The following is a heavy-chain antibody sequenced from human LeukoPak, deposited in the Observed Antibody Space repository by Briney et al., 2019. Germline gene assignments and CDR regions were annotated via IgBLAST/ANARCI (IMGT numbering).Heavy chain of an antibody. Sequence: PGGSLRLSCVASGFTFSNDWLSWVRQAPGKGLEWLANIKQDGSEKSYVDSVKGRFTISRDNAKNSLYLQMNSLRAEDTAVYYCARDMVYAPDYWGQGTLVTVSS. D-gene: IGHD2-8*01. V-gene: IGHV3-7*01. CDR2: IKQDGSEK. CDR1: GFTFSNDW. CDR3: ARDMVYAPDY. J-gene: IGHJ4*02.